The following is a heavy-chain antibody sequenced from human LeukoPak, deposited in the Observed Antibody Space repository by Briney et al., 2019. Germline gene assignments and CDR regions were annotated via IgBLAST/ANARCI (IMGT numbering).Heavy chain of an antibody. J-gene: IGHJ6*02. Sequence: ASVKVSCKASGYIFTGYYMHWVRQAPGQGLEWMGWINPNSGGTNYAQKFQGRVTMTRDTSISTAYMELSRLRSDDTAVYYCARDGRRVSSDYYYGMDVWGQGTTVTVSS. V-gene: IGHV1-2*02. CDR1: GYIFTGYY. D-gene: IGHD3-22*01. CDR3: ARDGRRVSSDYYYGMDV. CDR2: INPNSGGT.